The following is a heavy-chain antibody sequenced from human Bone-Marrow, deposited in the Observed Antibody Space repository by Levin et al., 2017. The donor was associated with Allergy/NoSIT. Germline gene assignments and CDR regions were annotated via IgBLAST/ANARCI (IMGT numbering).Heavy chain of an antibody. D-gene: IGHD3-22*01. Sequence: GASVKVSCKASGGSFSSYPINWVRQAPGQGLEWMGRIIPMPGITNYTQNFQERVTITADRSTSTAYMELSSLRSEDTAVYYCARACYYDSSGNYRSAFDLWGQGTRVTVSS. V-gene: IGHV1-69*04. CDR3: ARACYYDSSGNYRSAFDL. CDR2: IIPMPGIT. J-gene: IGHJ3*01. CDR1: GGSFSSYP.